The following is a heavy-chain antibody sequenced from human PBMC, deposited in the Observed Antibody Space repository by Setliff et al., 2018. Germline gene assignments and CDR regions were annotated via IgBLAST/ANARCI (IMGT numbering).Heavy chain of an antibody. CDR1: GFTFSTYA. D-gene: IGHD2-15*01. CDR3: ARTCSGSGCYAGLES. V-gene: IGHV3-23*05. Sequence: GGSLRLSCAASGFTFSTYALSWVRQAPGKGPEWVSTITGNGNKYYADSVKGRFTISRDNSKNTLYLQMNSLRPEDTAVYYCARTCSGSGCYAGLESWGQGTPVTV. J-gene: IGHJ4*02. CDR2: ITGNGNK.